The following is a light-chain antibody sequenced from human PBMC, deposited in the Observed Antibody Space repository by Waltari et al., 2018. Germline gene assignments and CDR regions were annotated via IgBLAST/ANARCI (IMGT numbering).Light chain of an antibody. CDR2: DVC. Sequence: QSALTQPASVSGSLGQSITISCTGTSSDFGGYTFVSWYQQHPGLAPKLIIYDVCNRPSGVSDRFSGSKSGNTASLTISGLQAEDAADYYCNSYTSTTTPVFGGGTKVTVL. J-gene: IGLJ3*02. CDR1: SSDFGGYTF. V-gene: IGLV2-14*03. CDR3: NSYTSTTTPV.